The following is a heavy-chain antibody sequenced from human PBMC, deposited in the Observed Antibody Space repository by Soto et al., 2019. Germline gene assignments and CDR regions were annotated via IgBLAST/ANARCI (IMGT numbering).Heavy chain of an antibody. J-gene: IGHJ4*02. V-gene: IGHV3-23*01. Sequence: GGSLRLSCSTSGFTLSSYAMSWVRQAPGKGLEWVSASVGSGGSTYYADSVKGRSTISRDNSKNTLYLQMDSLGAEDTAVYYCAKDSPYFYDRSGYYDYWGQGTLVTVSS. CDR3: AKDSPYFYDRSGYYDY. CDR1: GFTLSSYA. CDR2: SVGSGGST. D-gene: IGHD3-22*01.